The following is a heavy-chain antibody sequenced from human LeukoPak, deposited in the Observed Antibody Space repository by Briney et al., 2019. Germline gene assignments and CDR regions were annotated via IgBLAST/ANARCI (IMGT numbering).Heavy chain of an antibody. CDR2: ISGSGGST. CDR3: APSHLYSSGWYPYFDY. Sequence: GGSLRLSCAASGFTFSSYAMSWVRQAPGKGLEWVSAISGSGGSTYYADSVKGRFTISRDNSKNTLYLQMNSLRAEDTAVYYCAPSHLYSSGWYPYFDYWGQGTLVIVSS. D-gene: IGHD6-19*01. J-gene: IGHJ4*02. CDR1: GFTFSSYA. V-gene: IGHV3-23*01.